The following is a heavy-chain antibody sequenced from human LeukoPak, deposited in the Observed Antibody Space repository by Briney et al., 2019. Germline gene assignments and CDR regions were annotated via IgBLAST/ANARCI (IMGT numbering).Heavy chain of an antibody. Sequence: PGGSLRLSCAASGFTFSSYAMHWVRQAPGKGLEWVAVISYDGSNKYYADSVKGRFTISRDNSKNTLYLQMNSLRAEDTAVYYCARVNEKGVSDYGDLAYWGQGTLVTVSS. J-gene: IGHJ4*02. CDR2: ISYDGSNK. D-gene: IGHD4-17*01. CDR1: GFTFSSYA. V-gene: IGHV3-30-3*01. CDR3: ARVNEKGVSDYGDLAY.